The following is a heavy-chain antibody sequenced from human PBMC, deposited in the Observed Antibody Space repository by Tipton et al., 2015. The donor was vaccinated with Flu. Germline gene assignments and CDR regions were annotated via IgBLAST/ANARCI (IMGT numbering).Heavy chain of an antibody. CDR1: GYSISSGYY. D-gene: IGHD1-26*01. J-gene: IGHJ4*02. Sequence: TLSLTCAVSGYSISSGYYWGWIRQPPGKGLEWIGSIYHSGSTYYNPSLKSRVTISVDTSKNQFSLKLSSVTAAATAVYYCAREARWELGCIDYWGQGTLVTVSS. CDR2: IYHSGST. CDR3: AREARWELGCIDY. V-gene: IGHV4-38-2*02.